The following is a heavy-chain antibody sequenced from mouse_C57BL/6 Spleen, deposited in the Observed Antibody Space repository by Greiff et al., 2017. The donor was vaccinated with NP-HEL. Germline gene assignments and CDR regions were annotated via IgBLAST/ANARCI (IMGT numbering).Heavy chain of an antibody. CDR1: GYTFTDYY. CDR3: ARDIL. J-gene: IGHJ1*03. Sequence: EVQLQQSGPELVKPGASVKISCKASGYTFTDYYMNWVKQSHGKSLEWLGDINPNNGGTSYNQKFKGKATLTVDKSSSTAYMELRSLTSEDSAVYYCARDILWGTGTTVTVSS. CDR2: INPNNGGT. V-gene: IGHV1-26*01.